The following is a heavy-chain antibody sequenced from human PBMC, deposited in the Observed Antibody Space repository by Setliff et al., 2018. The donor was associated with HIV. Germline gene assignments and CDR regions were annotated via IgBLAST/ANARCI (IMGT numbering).Heavy chain of an antibody. CDR2: IYPGDSDT. Sequence: GESLKISCQGSGYFFLSSWIGWVRQVPGKGLEWMGIIYPGDSDTRYSPSFQGQVTISADKSISTAYLQWSSLKASDTAMYYCARAGSFDPYYYMDVWGKGTTVTVSS. J-gene: IGHJ6*03. V-gene: IGHV5-51*01. D-gene: IGHD3-10*01. CDR1: GYFFLSSW. CDR3: ARAGSFDPYYYMDV.